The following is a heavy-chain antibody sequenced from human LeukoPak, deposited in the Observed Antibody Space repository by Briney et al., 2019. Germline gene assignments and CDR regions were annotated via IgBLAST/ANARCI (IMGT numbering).Heavy chain of an antibody. D-gene: IGHD6-6*01. CDR1: GGSFSGYY. Sequence: SETLSLTCAVYGGSFSGYYWSWIRQPPGKGLEWIGEINHSGSTNYNPSLKSRVTISVDTSKNQFSLKLSSVTAADTAVYYCARGVEQLDFYYYYYGMDVWGQGTTVTVSS. CDR2: INHSGST. CDR3: ARGVEQLDFYYYYYGMDV. V-gene: IGHV4-34*01. J-gene: IGHJ6*02.